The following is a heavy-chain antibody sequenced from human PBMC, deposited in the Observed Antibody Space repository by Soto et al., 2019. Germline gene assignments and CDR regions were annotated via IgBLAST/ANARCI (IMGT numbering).Heavy chain of an antibody. J-gene: IGHJ4*02. CDR1: GYTFTRHG. V-gene: IGHV1-18*01. CDR3: AREGRIGWLGIDK. D-gene: IGHD6-19*01. Sequence: QVQLVQSGPEVKKPGASVKVSCKASGYTFTRHGFSWVRQAPGQGLEWMGWISTYNVNTHYAQKFQGRVTMTADTSASTVYMELTSLRPDDTAIYYCAREGRIGWLGIDKWGQGTLVTVSS. CDR2: ISTYNVNT.